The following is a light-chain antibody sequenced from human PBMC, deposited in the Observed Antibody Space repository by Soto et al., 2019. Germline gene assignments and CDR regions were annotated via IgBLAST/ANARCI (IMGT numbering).Light chain of an antibody. CDR2: EVS. Sequence: QSVLTQSPSASGSPGQSVTISCTGTSSDVGNYKHVSWYQQHPGKAPKLMIYEVSKRPSGVRERFSGSKSGNTASLTVYGLQAEDEADYYCSSYAGSNNWVFGGGTKLTVL. J-gene: IGLJ3*02. V-gene: IGLV2-8*01. CDR3: SSYAGSNNWV. CDR1: SSDVGNYKH.